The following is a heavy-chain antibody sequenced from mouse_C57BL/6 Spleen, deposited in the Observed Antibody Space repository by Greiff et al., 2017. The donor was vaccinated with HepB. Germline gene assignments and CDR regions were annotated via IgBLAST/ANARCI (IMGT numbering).Heavy chain of an antibody. CDR2: IDPSDSET. Sequence: QLQLQQPGAELVRPGSSVKLSCKASGYTFTSYWMHWVKQRPIQGLEWIGNIDPSDSETHYNQKFKDKATLPVDKSSSTAYMQLSSLTSEDSAVYYCARRDSNWYFDVWGTGTTVTVSS. J-gene: IGHJ1*03. D-gene: IGHD2-5*01. V-gene: IGHV1-52*01. CDR3: ARRDSNWYFDV. CDR1: GYTFTSYW.